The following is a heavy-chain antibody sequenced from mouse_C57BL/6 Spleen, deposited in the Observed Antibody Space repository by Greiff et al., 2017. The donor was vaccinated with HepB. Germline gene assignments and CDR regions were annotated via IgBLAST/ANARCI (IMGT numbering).Heavy chain of an antibody. V-gene: IGHV3-1*01. J-gene: IGHJ1*03. D-gene: IGHD2-4*01. CDR1: GYSITSGYD. Sequence: DVQLQESGPGMVKPSQSLSLTCTVTGYSITSGYDWHWIRHFPGNKLEWMGYISYSGSTNYNPSLKSRISITHDTSKNHFFLKLNSVTTEDTATYYCARAEYDYVWYFDVWGTGTTVTVSS. CDR3: ARAEYDYVWYFDV. CDR2: ISYSGST.